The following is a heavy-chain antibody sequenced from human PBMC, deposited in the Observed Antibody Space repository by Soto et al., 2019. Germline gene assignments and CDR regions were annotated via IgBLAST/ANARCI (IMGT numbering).Heavy chain of an antibody. CDR1: GFTFSSYA. J-gene: IGHJ3*02. V-gene: IGHV3-23*01. Sequence: GGSLRLSCAASGFTFSSYAMSWVRQAPGKGLEWVSAISGSGGSTYYADSVKGRFTISRDNSKNTLYLQMNSLRAEDTAVYYCAKDPSNWGEGPHDAFDIWGQGTMVTVSS. CDR3: AKDPSNWGEGPHDAFDI. CDR2: ISGSGGST. D-gene: IGHD7-27*01.